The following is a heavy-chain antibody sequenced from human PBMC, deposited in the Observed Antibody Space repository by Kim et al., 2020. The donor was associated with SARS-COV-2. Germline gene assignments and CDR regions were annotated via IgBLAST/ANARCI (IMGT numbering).Heavy chain of an antibody. J-gene: IGHJ6*03. CDR2: IIPILGIA. V-gene: IGHV1-69*04. CDR3: ATAHYCSSTSCIYYYYYYYMDV. D-gene: IGHD2-2*01. Sequence: SVKVSCKASGGTFSSYAISWVRQAPGQGLEWMGRIIPILGIADYAQKFQGRVTITADKSTSTAYMELSSLRSEDTAVYYCATAHYCSSTSCIYYYYYYYMDVWGKGTTVTVSS. CDR1: GGTFSSYA.